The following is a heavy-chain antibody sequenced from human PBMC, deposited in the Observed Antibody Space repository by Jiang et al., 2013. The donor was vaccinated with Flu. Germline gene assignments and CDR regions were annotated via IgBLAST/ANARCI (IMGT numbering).Heavy chain of an antibody. Sequence: KPTQTLTLTCSVSAFSRTAGVGWIRQPPGKALEWLALIHWDDDKRYSPSLENRLTITKDTSKNQVVLTMTNMDPVDTATYYCAHSTMVRGVMTKSFDYWGQGTLVTVSS. CDR2: IHWDDDK. J-gene: IGHJ4*02. CDR1: AFSRTAG. D-gene: IGHD3-10*01. V-gene: IGHV2-5*02. CDR3: AHSTMVRGVMTKSFDY.